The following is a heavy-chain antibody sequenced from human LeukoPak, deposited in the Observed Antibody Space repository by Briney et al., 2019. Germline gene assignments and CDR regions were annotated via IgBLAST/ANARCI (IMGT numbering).Heavy chain of an antibody. Sequence: PGRSLRLSCAASGFTFSSYGMHWVRQAPGKGLEWVAVISYDGSNKYYADSVKGRFTISRDNSKNTLYLQMNSLRAEDTAVYYCAKDLSSGWPPDGMDVWGQGTTVTVSS. V-gene: IGHV3-30*18. CDR2: ISYDGSNK. D-gene: IGHD6-19*01. CDR3: AKDLSSGWPPDGMDV. CDR1: GFTFSSYG. J-gene: IGHJ6*02.